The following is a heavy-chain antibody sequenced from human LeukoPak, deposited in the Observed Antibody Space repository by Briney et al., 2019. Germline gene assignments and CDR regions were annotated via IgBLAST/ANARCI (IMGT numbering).Heavy chain of an antibody. Sequence: GGSLRLSCAASGFTFSDYYMSWIRQAPGKGLEWVSYISSTGKTIYYADSVKGRFIISRDNAKNSLYLQMNSLRAEDTAVYYCARDPGSNWFDPWGQGTLVTVSS. CDR2: ISSTGKTI. D-gene: IGHD6-19*01. CDR1: GFTFSDYY. V-gene: IGHV3-11*01. J-gene: IGHJ5*02. CDR3: ARDPGSNWFDP.